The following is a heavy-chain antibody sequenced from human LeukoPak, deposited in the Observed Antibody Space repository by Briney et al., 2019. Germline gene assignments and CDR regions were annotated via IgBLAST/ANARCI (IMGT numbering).Heavy chain of an antibody. V-gene: IGHV3-23*01. CDR1: GFTFSSYA. D-gene: IGHD3-10*01. CDR3: ARGASGIGGIRFDP. Sequence: GGSLRLSCAASGFTFSSYAMSWVRQAPGKGLEWVSAISGSGGSTYYADSVKGRFTISRDKSKNTLYLQMNSLRAEDTAVYYCARGASGIGGIRFDPWGQGTLVTVSS. J-gene: IGHJ5*02. CDR2: ISGSGGST.